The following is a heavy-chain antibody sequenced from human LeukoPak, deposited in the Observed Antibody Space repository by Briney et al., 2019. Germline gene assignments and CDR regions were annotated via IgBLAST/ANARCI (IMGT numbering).Heavy chain of an antibody. D-gene: IGHD6-6*01. CDR3: AREEQLVSLFDY. Sequence: ASVKVSCKASGYTFTSYGISWVRQAPGQGLEWMGWISAYNGNTNYAQKFQGRVTMTRDTSISTAYMELSRLRSDDTAVYYCAREEQLVSLFDYWGQGTLVTVSS. CDR2: ISAYNGNT. J-gene: IGHJ4*02. CDR1: GYTFTSYG. V-gene: IGHV1-18*01.